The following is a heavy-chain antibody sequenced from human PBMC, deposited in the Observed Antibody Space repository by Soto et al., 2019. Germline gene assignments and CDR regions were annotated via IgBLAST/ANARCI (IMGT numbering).Heavy chain of an antibody. CDR1: GFTFDDYA. V-gene: IGHV3-9*01. CDR3: AKDGRIAVAANFDY. Sequence: EVQLVESGGGLVQPGRSLRLSCAASGFTFDDYAMHWVRQAPGKGLEWVSGISWNSGSIGYADSVKGRFTISRDNAKNSLYLQMNSLRAEDTALYYCAKDGRIAVAANFDYWGQGTLVTVSS. J-gene: IGHJ4*02. CDR2: ISWNSGSI. D-gene: IGHD6-19*01.